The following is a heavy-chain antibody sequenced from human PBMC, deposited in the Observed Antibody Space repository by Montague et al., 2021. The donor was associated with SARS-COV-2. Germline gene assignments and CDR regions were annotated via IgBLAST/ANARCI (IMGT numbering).Heavy chain of an antibody. CDR1: IRSITYY. D-gene: IGHD3-10*01. CDR2: IYPRGKM. V-gene: IGHV4-39*01. J-gene: IGHJ4*02. Sequence: SETLSLTCTVSIRSITYYCSWIRHHPGKGLEWIGSIYPRGKMFYNSSPNSRVTMSIDTSENQFSLNLNSVTAADTAGYYCARHSGGSEVSGLDFWGQGTLVTVSS. CDR3: ARHSGGSEVSGLDF.